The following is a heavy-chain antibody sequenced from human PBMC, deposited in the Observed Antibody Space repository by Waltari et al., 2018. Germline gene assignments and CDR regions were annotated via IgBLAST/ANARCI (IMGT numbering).Heavy chain of an antibody. CDR3: ASTGPRGGTTVVEDI. Sequence: QVQLQESGPGLVKPSETLSLTCTVSGGSISSYYWSWIRQPAGKGLEWIGRIYTSGSTNYNPSLKSRVTMSVDTSKNQFSLKLSSVTAADTAVYYCASTGPRGGTTVVEDIWGQGTMVTVSS. CDR1: GGSISSYY. J-gene: IGHJ3*02. V-gene: IGHV4-4*07. D-gene: IGHD4-17*01. CDR2: IYTSGST.